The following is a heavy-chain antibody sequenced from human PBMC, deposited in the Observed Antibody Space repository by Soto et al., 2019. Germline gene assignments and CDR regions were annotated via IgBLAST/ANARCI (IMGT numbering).Heavy chain of an antibody. D-gene: IGHD6-6*01. CDR1: GYIFTGYF. Sequence: GASVKVSCKASGYIFTGYFIQWLRQAPGQGLEWIGWINPNTSATNYAQKFQGRVTMSVDTSKNQFSLKLSSVTAADTAAYYCARDDSSSSGRKRGKIGYYYYGMDVWGQGTTVTVSS. CDR3: ARDDSSSSGRKRGKIGYYYYGMDV. CDR2: INPNTSAT. J-gene: IGHJ6*02. V-gene: IGHV1-2*02.